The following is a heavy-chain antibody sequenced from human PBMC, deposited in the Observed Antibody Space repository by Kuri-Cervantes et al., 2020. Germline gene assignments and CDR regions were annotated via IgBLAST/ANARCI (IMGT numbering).Heavy chain of an antibody. CDR2: IAEDGSNK. CDR1: GFTFSSYA. CDR3: AKARSQSQLLYCFDI. J-gene: IGHJ2*01. Sequence: GGALRLSGAASGFTFSSYAVHWVRQAPGKGLEWVAVIAEDGSNKYYADSVKGRYTISRGNSKNKLYLQMNSLRAEDTAVYYCAKARSQSQLLYCFDIWGHGTLVTVSS. D-gene: IGHD2-2*02. V-gene: IGHV3-30-3*02.